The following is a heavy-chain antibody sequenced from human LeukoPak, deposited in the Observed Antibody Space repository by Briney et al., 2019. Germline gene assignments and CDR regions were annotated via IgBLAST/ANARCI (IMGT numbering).Heavy chain of an antibody. D-gene: IGHD3-22*01. CDR2: IYYSGST. Sequence: SETLSLTCTVSGGSISSSSYYWGWIRQPPGEGLDWIGSIYYSGSTYYNPSLKSRFTISVDTSKNQFSLKLSSVTAADTAVYYCVNYYDSSDYQQPNHFDYWGQGTLGTVSS. J-gene: IGHJ4*02. V-gene: IGHV4-39*01. CDR1: GGSISSSSYY. CDR3: VNYYDSSDYQQPNHFDY.